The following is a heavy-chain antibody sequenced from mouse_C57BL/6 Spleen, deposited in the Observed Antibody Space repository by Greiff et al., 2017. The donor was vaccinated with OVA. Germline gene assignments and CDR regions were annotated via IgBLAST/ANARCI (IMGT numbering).Heavy chain of an antibody. CDR1: GYTFTSYW. CDR2: IDPSDSYT. CDR3: ARYITTVVANAMDY. V-gene: IGHV1-50*01. Sequence: QVHVKQPGAELVKPGASVKLSCKASGYTFTSYWMQWVKQRPGQGLEWIGEIDPSDSYTNYNQKFKGKATLTVDTSSSTAYMQLSSLTSEDSAVYYCARYITTVVANAMDYWGQGTSVTVSS. D-gene: IGHD1-1*01. J-gene: IGHJ4*01.